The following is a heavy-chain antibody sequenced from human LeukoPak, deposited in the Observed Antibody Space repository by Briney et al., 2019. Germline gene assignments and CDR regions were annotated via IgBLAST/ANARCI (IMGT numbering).Heavy chain of an antibody. Sequence: GGSLGLSCAASGFAFSTYSVNWVRRAPGKGLEWVSSISSTSSYIYYADSVGGRFTISRDNAKNSLSLEMNSLRAEDTAIYYCARGRPGLVGGAFDYWGQGALVTVSS. D-gene: IGHD6-19*01. CDR2: ISSTSSYI. V-gene: IGHV3-21*01. J-gene: IGHJ4*02. CDR3: ARGRPGLVGGAFDY. CDR1: GFAFSTYS.